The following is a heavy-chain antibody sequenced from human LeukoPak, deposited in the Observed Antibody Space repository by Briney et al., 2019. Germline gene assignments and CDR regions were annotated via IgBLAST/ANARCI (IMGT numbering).Heavy chain of an antibody. V-gene: IGHV3-33*01. CDR3: TRYNNDHFDY. CDR1: GFTFGGYV. CDR2: IAYDGSRA. J-gene: IGHJ4*02. D-gene: IGHD1-14*01. Sequence: GGSLRLSCAGSGFTFGGYVMHWFRQTPGKGLEWVAVIAYDGSRAFYADSVKGRFTISRDNSKNTMSVQMNDLRAEDTAVYYCTRYNNDHFDYWGQGTLVTVSS.